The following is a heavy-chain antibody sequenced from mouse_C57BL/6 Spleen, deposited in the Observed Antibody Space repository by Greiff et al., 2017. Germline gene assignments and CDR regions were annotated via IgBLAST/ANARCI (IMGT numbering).Heavy chain of an antibody. CDR2: ISYSGST. V-gene: IGHV3-1*01. Sequence: EVQRVESGPGMVKPSQSLSLTCTVTGYSITSGYDWHWIRHFPGNKLEWMGYISYSGSTNYNPSLKSRISITHDTSKNHFFLKLNSVTTEDTATYYCAREDSSYVGFAYWGQGTLVTVSA. D-gene: IGHD1-1*01. CDR1: GYSITSGYD. J-gene: IGHJ3*01. CDR3: AREDSSYVGFAY.